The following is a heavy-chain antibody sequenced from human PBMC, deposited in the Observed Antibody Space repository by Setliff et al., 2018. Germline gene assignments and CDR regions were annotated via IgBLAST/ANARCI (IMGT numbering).Heavy chain of an antibody. CDR1: GYTFTGYY. CDR2: INPSSGAT. Sequence: ASVKVSCKASGYTFTGYYMYWVRQAPGQGLEWMGRINPSSGATIYAQKFQGRVTMTRDTSTSTVYMELSSLRSEDTAVYYCARSGGGAFDIWGQGTMVTVSS. V-gene: IGHV1-2*06. D-gene: IGHD3-10*01. J-gene: IGHJ3*02. CDR3: ARSGGGAFDI.